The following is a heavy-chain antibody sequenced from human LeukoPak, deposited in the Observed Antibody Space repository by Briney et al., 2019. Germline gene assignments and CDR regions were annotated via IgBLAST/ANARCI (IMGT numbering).Heavy chain of an antibody. CDR3: AKWKYSNSGIDDY. CDR2: ISYDGSNK. D-gene: IGHD6-6*01. J-gene: IGHJ4*02. V-gene: IGHV3-30-3*02. Sequence: GGPLRLSCAASGFTFSSYAMHWVRQAPGKGLEWVAVISYDGSNKYYADSVKGRFTISGDNSKNMLYLQMNSLRAEDTAVYYCAKWKYSNSGIDDYWGQGTLVTVSS. CDR1: GFTFSSYA.